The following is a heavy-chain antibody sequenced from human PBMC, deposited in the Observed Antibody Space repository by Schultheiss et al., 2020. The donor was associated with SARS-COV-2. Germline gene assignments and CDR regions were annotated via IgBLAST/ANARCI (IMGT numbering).Heavy chain of an antibody. CDR2: IYHSGST. J-gene: IGHJ4*02. V-gene: IGHV4-4*02. Sequence: SETLSLTCAVSGGSISSSNWWSWVRQPPGKGLEWIGEIYHSGSTNYNPSLKSRVTISVDKSKNQFSLKLSSVTAADTAVYYCARDLLSSSHRGPFDYWGQGTLVTVSS. CDR3: ARDLLSSSHRGPFDY. CDR1: GGSISSSNW. D-gene: IGHD6-6*01.